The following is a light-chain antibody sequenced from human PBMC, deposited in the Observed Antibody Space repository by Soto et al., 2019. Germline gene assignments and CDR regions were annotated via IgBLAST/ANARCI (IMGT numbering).Light chain of an antibody. CDR2: GAS. J-gene: IGKJ1*01. CDR3: QQYNDWPPT. V-gene: IGKV3-15*01. Sequence: EIVLTQSPATLSVSPGERATLSCRASQSVSSNVAWYQQKPGQAPRLLMYGASTRASGIPARFSGSGSGTEFTLTISSLQSEDFAVYYCQQYNDWPPTFGQGTKGEIK. CDR1: QSVSSN.